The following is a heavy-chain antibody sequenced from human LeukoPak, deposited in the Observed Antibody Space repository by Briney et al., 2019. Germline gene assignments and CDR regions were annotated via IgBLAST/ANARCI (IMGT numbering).Heavy chain of an antibody. V-gene: IGHV3-30*02. CDR2: IRYDGSNK. J-gene: IGHJ6*03. CDR1: GITFNNYG. CDR3: ARTAAGTDYYYYMDV. Sequence: GGSLRLSCAASGITFNNYGMHWVRQAPGKGLEWVAFIRYDGSNKYYADSVKGRFTISRDNSKNTLYLQMNSLRAEDTAVYYCARTAAGTDYYYYMDVWGKGTTVTVSS. D-gene: IGHD6-13*01.